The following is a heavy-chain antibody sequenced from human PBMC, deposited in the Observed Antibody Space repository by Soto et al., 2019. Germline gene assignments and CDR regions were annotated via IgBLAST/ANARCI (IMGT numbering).Heavy chain of an antibody. Sequence: SETLSLTCTVSGGSISSGGYYWSWIRQHPGKGLEWIGYIYYSGSTYYNPSLKSRVTISVDRSKNQFSLKLSSVTAADTAVYYCASLYSGYDFFDPCGQGTLVTVSS. CDR2: IYYSGST. J-gene: IGHJ5*02. CDR1: GGSISSGGYY. CDR3: ASLYSGYDFFDP. V-gene: IGHV4-31*03. D-gene: IGHD5-12*01.